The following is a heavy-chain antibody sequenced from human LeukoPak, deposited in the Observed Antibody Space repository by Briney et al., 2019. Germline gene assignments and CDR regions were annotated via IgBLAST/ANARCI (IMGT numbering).Heavy chain of an antibody. J-gene: IGHJ4*02. Sequence: GGSLRLSCAGSAFTFSSYSMNWVRQAPGKGLEWVSSISGSSSDIYYADSVKGRFTISRDNAKNSLYLQMKSVRAEDTAVYYCARRGYHDYSGFDYWGQGTLVTVSS. V-gene: IGHV3-21*01. D-gene: IGHD1-26*01. CDR3: ARRGYHDYSGFDY. CDR1: AFTFSSYS. CDR2: ISGSSSDI.